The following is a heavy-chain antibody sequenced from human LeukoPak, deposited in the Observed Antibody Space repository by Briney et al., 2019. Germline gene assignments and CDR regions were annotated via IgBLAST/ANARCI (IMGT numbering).Heavy chain of an antibody. CDR3: ARTGRAVVVPAAIIVADYYYYYMDV. CDR1: GFTFSSYE. Sequence: GGSLRLSCAASGFTFSSYEMNWVRQAPGKGLEWVSYISSSGSTIYYADSVKGRFTISRDNAKNSLYLQMNSLRAEDTALYYCARTGRAVVVPAAIIVADYYYYYMDVWGKGTTVTVSS. D-gene: IGHD2-2*02. J-gene: IGHJ6*03. V-gene: IGHV3-48*03. CDR2: ISSSGSTI.